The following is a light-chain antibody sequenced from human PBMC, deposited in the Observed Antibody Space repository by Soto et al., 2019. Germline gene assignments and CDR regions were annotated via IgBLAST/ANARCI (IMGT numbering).Light chain of an antibody. CDR1: SSDVGGYNY. Sequence: QSALTQPASVSGSPGQSITISCTGTSSDVGGYNYVSWYQQHPGKAPKLMIYDVRNRASGASNRFSGSKSGNTASLTISGLQAEDEADYYCTSYTSSSTLYVFCTGTKVTVL. V-gene: IGLV2-14*01. CDR2: DVR. J-gene: IGLJ1*01. CDR3: TSYTSSSTLYV.